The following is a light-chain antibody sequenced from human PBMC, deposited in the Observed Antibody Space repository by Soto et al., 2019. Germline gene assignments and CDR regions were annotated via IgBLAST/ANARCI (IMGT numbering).Light chain of an antibody. CDR1: QSLLNSNGYNY. Sequence: DIVMTQSPLSLPVTPGEPASISCRSSQSLLNSNGYNYLDWYLQKPGQSPQLLIYLGSNRASGVPGRLSGHGSGTDFTLKISRVEAEDVGVYHCMQALTAPPTFGQGTKVEIK. CDR2: LGS. J-gene: IGKJ1*01. V-gene: IGKV2-28*01. CDR3: MQALTAPPT.